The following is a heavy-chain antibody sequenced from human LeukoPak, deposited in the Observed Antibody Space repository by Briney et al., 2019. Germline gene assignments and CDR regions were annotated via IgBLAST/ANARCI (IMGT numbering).Heavy chain of an antibody. V-gene: IGHV1-69*05. Sequence: GSSVKVSCKPSGGSFRSYGVSWVRQAPGQGLEWMGGIIPIFRTTNYEQRFRGRVTITTDESTSSVYMELSSLRSEDTAVYYCARSQRAGYNVYYFDSWGQGTLVTVSS. CDR3: ARSQRAGYNVYYFDS. CDR1: GGSFRSYG. CDR2: IIPIFRTT. D-gene: IGHD5-24*01. J-gene: IGHJ4*02.